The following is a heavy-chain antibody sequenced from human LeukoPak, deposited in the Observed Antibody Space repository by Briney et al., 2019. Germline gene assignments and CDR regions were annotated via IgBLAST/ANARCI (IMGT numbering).Heavy chain of an antibody. CDR2: INPNSGGT. Sequence: ASVKVSCKASGYTFTGYYMHWVRQAPGQGLAWMGWINPNSGGTNYAQKFQGRVTMTRDTSISTAYMELSRLRSDDTAVYYCARELVATIPDGYWGQGTLVTVSS. CDR3: ARELVATIPDGY. V-gene: IGHV1-2*02. J-gene: IGHJ4*02. CDR1: GYTFTGYY. D-gene: IGHD5-12*01.